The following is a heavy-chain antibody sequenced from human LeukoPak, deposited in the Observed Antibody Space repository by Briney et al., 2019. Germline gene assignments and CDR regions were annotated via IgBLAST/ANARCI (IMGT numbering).Heavy chain of an antibody. CDR3: ARPEGGHI. V-gene: IGHV5-51*01. Sequence: KSGGSLRLSCAASGFTFTTYWIGWVRQMPGKGLEWMGIIYPGDSDTRYSPSFQGQVTISADKSISTAYLQWSSLKASDTAMYYCARPEGGHIWGQGTMVTVSS. D-gene: IGHD3-16*01. CDR1: GFTFTTYW. CDR2: IYPGDSDT. J-gene: IGHJ3*02.